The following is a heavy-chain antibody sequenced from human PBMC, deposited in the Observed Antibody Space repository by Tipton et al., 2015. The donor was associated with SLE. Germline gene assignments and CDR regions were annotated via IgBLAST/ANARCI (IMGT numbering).Heavy chain of an antibody. J-gene: IGHJ2*01. Sequence: SLRLSCSASGFTFSSYAMHWVRQAPGKGLEYVSAISSNGGSTYYADSVKGRFTISRDNAKNSLYLQMNSLRAEDTAVYYCARDREDIVLMVYAKGVHDWYFDLWGRGTLVTVSS. CDR3: ARDREDIVLMVYAKGVHDWYFDL. CDR1: GFTFSSYA. D-gene: IGHD2-8*01. V-gene: IGHV3-64*04. CDR2: ISSNGGST.